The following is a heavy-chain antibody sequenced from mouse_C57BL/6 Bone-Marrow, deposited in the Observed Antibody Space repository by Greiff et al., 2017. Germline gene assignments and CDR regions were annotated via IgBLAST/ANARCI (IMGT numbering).Heavy chain of an antibody. J-gene: IGHJ3*01. CDR3: TTVYDYDWFAY. V-gene: IGHV14-4*01. CDR2: IDPENGDT. CDR1: GFNIKDDY. D-gene: IGHD2-4*01. Sequence: VQLQQSGAELVRPGASVKLSCTASGFNIKDDYMHWVKQRPEQGLEWIGWIDPENGDTEYASKFQGKATITADTSSNTAYLQLSSRTSEDTAVYYCTTVYDYDWFAYWGQGTLVTVSA.